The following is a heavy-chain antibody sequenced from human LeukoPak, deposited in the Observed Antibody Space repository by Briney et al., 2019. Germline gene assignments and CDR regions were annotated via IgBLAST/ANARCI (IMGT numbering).Heavy chain of an antibody. V-gene: IGHV1-69*01. CDR3: ARVPHTATGPFDY. D-gene: IGHD5-18*01. CDR1: GGTFSSYA. Sequence: SVTVSCKASGGTFSSYAISWVRQAPGQGLEWMGGIIPIFGTANYAQKFQGRVTITADESTSTAYIELRSLRSEATAVYYCARVPHTATGPFDYWGQGTLVTVSS. J-gene: IGHJ4*02. CDR2: IIPIFGTA.